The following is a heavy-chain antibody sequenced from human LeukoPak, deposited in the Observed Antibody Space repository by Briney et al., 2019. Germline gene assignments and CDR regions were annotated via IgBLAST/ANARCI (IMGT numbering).Heavy chain of an antibody. CDR2: INPNSGGT. Sequence: ASVKVSCKASGYTFTGYYMHWVRQAPGQGLEWMGWINPNSGGTNYAQKFQGRVTMTRDTSISTAYMELSRLRSDDTAVYYCARDGIAVAGRVWFDPWGQGTLVTVSS. CDR1: GYTFTGYY. CDR3: ARDGIAVAGRVWFDP. J-gene: IGHJ5*02. V-gene: IGHV1-2*02. D-gene: IGHD6-19*01.